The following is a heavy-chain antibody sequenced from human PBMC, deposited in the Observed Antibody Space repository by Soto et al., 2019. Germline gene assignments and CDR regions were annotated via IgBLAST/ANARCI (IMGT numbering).Heavy chain of an antibody. Sequence: ASVKVSCKASGYTLATYVMHWVRQAPGQRLEWMGWINAGNDNTKYSEKFQGRVTITRDTSASTVYMELSSLSSEDTAVYYCAKVGQYYYGMDVWGQGTPVTVSS. CDR1: GYTLATYV. J-gene: IGHJ6*02. V-gene: IGHV1-3*01. D-gene: IGHD3-3*01. CDR3: AKVGQYYYGMDV. CDR2: INAGNDNT.